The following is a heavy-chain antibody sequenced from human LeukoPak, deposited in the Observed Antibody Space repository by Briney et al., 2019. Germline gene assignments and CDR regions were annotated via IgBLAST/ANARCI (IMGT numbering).Heavy chain of an antibody. D-gene: IGHD5-24*01. V-gene: IGHV4-34*01. J-gene: IGHJ4*02. Sequence: PSETLSLTCAVYGGSFSGYYWSWIRQPPGKGLEWIGEINHSGSTNYNPSLKSRVTISVDTSKNQFSLKLSSVTAADTAVYYCARGLFHGGLDYWGQGTLVTVSS. CDR3: ARGLFHGGLDY. CDR1: GGSFSGYY. CDR2: INHSGST.